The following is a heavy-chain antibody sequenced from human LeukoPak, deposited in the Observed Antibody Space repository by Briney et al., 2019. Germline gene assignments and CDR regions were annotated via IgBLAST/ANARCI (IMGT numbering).Heavy chain of an antibody. D-gene: IGHD5-18*01. J-gene: IGHJ4*02. CDR2: IWYDGSNK. Sequence: PGGSLRLSCAASGFTFSSYGMHWVRQAPGKGLEWVAVIWYDGSNKYYADSVKGRFTISRDNSKNTLYLQMNSLRAEDTAVYYCARAHVDTAMVVEYYFDYWGQGTLVTVSS. CDR1: GFTFSSYG. V-gene: IGHV3-33*08. CDR3: ARAHVDTAMVVEYYFDY.